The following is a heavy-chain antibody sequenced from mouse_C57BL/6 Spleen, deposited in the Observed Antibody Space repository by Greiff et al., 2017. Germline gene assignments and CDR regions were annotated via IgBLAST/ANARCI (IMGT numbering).Heavy chain of an antibody. J-gene: IGHJ2*02. CDR2: YYPGSGSI. CDR1: GYTFTEYT. Sequence: VQLQQSGAELVKPGASVKLSCKASGYTFTEYTIHWVKQRSGQGLEWIGWYYPGSGSIKYNEKFKDKATLTADKSSSTVYMELSRLTSEDSAVYFCAGHEEVHYAGVGYFDYWGQGTSLTVSS. V-gene: IGHV1-62-2*01. D-gene: IGHD1-1*02. CDR3: AGHEEVHYAGVGYFDY.